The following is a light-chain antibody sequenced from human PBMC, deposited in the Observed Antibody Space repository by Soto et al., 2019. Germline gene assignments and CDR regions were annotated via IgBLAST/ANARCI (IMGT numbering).Light chain of an antibody. Sequence: DIQMTQSPSAMSASVGDRVTITCRASQGIDNYLAWFQQKPGKVPQRLIYAASTLQSGVPSRFRGSGSGTEFTLTISSLQPEDFATYYCLQNRHYPLTFGGGTKVDIK. J-gene: IGKJ4*01. CDR3: LQNRHYPLT. V-gene: IGKV1-17*03. CDR1: QGIDNY. CDR2: AAS.